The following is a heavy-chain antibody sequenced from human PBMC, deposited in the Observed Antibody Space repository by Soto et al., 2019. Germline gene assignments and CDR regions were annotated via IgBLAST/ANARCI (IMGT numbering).Heavy chain of an antibody. D-gene: IGHD3-10*01. Sequence: HPGGSLRLSCAASGFTFTSYSMNWVRQAPGQGLEWVSYITSKSTTIKYADSVKGRFTISRDNSKNTLYLQMNSLRAEDTAVYYCAKDLSALWFGELPFDYWGQGTLVTVSS. CDR3: AKDLSALWFGELPFDY. J-gene: IGHJ4*02. V-gene: IGHV3-48*01. CDR1: GFTFTSYS. CDR2: ITSKSTTI.